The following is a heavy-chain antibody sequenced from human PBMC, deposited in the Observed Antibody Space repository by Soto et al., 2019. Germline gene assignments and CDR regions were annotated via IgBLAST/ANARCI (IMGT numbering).Heavy chain of an antibody. CDR3: ARAHSGSYYYFDY. CDR1: GGSISSYY. J-gene: IGHJ4*02. CDR2: IYYSGST. Sequence: SETLSLTCTVSGGSISSYYWSWIRQPPGKGLEWIGYIYYSGSTNYNPSLKSRVTISVDTSKNQFSLKLSSVTAADTAVYYCARAHSGSYYYFDYWGQGTLVTVSS. D-gene: IGHD1-26*01. V-gene: IGHV4-59*01.